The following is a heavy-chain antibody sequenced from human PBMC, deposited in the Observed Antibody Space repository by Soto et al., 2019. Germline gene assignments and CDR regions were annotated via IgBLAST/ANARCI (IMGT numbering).Heavy chain of an antibody. CDR3: AREVYYGFWSGFNTHPCYFDD. V-gene: IGHV3-30-3*01. J-gene: IGHJ4*02. Sequence: QVQLVESGGGVVQPGRSLRLSCAASGFTFSRHTMHWVRQAPGKGLEWVAGISDDGSNTYYADSVKGRFTISRDNSKNTLYLQMDSPSSEDTAVHHCAREVYYGFWSGFNTHPCYFDDWGQGTLVTVSS. CDR2: ISDDGSNT. CDR1: GFTFSRHT. D-gene: IGHD3-3*01.